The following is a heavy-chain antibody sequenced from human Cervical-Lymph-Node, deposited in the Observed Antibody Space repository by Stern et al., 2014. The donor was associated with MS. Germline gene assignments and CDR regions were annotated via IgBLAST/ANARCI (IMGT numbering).Heavy chain of an antibody. J-gene: IGHJ6*02. CDR3: AREGSVVTTYAMDV. CDR2: IYFTGTT. Sequence: QVQLQESGPGLVKPSETLSLTCTVSGGSIISSDHYWGWVRQPPGKGLEWIGSIYFTGTTFYTPSLTSRVSISLDTSKNQFSLQVTSVTAADTAVYYCAREGSVVTTYAMDVWGQGTTVAVSS. CDR1: GGSIISSDHY. V-gene: IGHV4-39*02. D-gene: IGHD4-23*01.